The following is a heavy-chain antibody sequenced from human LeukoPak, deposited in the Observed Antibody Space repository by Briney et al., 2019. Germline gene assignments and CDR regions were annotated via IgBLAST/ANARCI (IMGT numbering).Heavy chain of an antibody. V-gene: IGHV5-51*01. CDR3: ARQTAEHGYDY. J-gene: IGHJ4*02. D-gene: IGHD2-21*02. CDR2: IYLGDSDT. CDR1: GYRFTSYW. Sequence: GESLKISCKGSGYRFTSYWIGWVRQMPGKGLEWMGIIYLGDSDTRYSPSFQGQVTISADKSISTAYLQWSSLKASDTAMYYCARQTAEHGYDYWGQGTLVTVSS.